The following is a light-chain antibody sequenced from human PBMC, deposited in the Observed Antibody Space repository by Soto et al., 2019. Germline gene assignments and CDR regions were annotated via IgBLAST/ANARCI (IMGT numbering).Light chain of an antibody. CDR1: SSDIGRYNL. CDR3: CSYAGGASVV. Sequence: QSALTQPASVSGSPGQSITISCTGTSSDIGRYNLVYWYQQHPGKAPKLIIYEDIERPSGVSDRFSGSKSGNTASLTISGLQTEDEADYYCCSYAGGASVVFGGGTKVTVL. V-gene: IGLV2-23*01. CDR2: EDI. J-gene: IGLJ2*01.